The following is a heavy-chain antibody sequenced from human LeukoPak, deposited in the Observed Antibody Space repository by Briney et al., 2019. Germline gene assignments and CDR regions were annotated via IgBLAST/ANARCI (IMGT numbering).Heavy chain of an antibody. CDR1: GYTFTSYD. CDR3: ARSGPRLGPYCSSTSCHPNNWFDP. J-gene: IGHJ5*02. D-gene: IGHD2-2*01. CDR2: INPSGGST. V-gene: IGHV1-46*01. Sequence: GASVTVSCKASGYTFTSYDINWVRQAPRQGREWMGIINPSGGSTSYAQKFQGRVTMTRDTSTSTVYMELSSLRSEDTAVYYCARSGPRLGPYCSSTSCHPNNWFDPWGQGTLVTVSS.